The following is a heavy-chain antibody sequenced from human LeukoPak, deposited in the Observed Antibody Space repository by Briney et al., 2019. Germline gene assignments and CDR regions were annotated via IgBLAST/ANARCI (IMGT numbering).Heavy chain of an antibody. J-gene: IGHJ4*02. D-gene: IGHD4-23*01. Sequence: ASVKVSCKASVYAFTSCTMHLVRQAPGQGLEWMGWITPSGGTNYPQKFQGRVAITRVTSITTAYMDLSRLTSDDTAVYNCARDRYGGGFALFDYWGQGALVTVSS. CDR3: ARDRYGGGFALFDY. CDR1: VYAFTSCT. CDR2: ITPSGGT. V-gene: IGHV1-2*02.